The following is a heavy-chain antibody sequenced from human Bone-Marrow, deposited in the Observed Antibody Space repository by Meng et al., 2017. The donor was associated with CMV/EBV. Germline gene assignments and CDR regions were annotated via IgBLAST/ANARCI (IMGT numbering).Heavy chain of an antibody. D-gene: IGHD2-2*01. V-gene: IGHV1-69*10. Sequence: SVKVSCKASGGTFSSYAISWVRQAPGQGLEWMGGIIPILGIANYAQKFQGRVTITADKSTSTAYMELSSLRSEDTAVYYCASAEGYCSSTSCYSGDYYYGMDVWGQGTTVT. CDR2: IIPILGIA. CDR1: GGTFSSYA. J-gene: IGHJ6*02. CDR3: ASAEGYCSSTSCYSGDYYYGMDV.